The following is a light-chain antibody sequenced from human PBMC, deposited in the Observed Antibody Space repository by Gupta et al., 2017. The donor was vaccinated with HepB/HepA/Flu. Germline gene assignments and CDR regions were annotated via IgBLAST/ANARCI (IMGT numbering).Light chain of an antibody. CDR1: QHVSSSY. V-gene: IGKV3-20*01. CDR3: HQYSRSLWA. Sequence: EIVLTQSPGSLSLSPGERATLSCRASQHVSSSYLAWFQQKPGLPPRLLIYGTFTRATGIPDRFSGSGFGTDFTLTISRLEPEDFAVYYCHQYSRSLWAFGQGTKVEVK. J-gene: IGKJ1*01. CDR2: GTF.